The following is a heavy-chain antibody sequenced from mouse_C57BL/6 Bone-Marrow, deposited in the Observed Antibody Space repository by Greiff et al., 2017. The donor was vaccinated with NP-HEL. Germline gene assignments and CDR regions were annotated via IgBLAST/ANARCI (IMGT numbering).Heavy chain of an antibody. CDR1: GYTFTSYW. CDR2: IDPSDSYT. CDR3: ARGDYYGSSPFAY. D-gene: IGHD1-1*01. V-gene: IGHV1-50*01. Sequence: VQLQQPGAELVKPGASVKLSCEASGYTFTSYWMQWVKQRPGQGLEWIGEIDPSDSYTNYNQKFKGKATLTVDTSSSTAYMQLSSLTSEDSAVYYCARGDYYGSSPFAYWGQGTLVTVSA. J-gene: IGHJ3*01.